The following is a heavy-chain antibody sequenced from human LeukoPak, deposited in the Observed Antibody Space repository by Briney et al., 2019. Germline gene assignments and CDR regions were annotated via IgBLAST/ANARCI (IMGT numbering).Heavy chain of an antibody. J-gene: IGHJ4*02. CDR2: ISAYYGNT. CDR3: ARERIVGASTHFDY. CDR1: GYTFTSYG. V-gene: IGHV1-18*01. Sequence: GASVKVSCKASGYTFTSYGISWVRQAPGQGLEWMGWISAYYGNTNYAQKLQGRVTMTTDTSTSTAYMELRSLRSDDTAVYYCARERIVGASTHFDYWGQGTLVTVSS. D-gene: IGHD1-26*01.